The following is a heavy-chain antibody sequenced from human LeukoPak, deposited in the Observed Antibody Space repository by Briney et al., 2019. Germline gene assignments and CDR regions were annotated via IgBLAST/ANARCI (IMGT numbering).Heavy chain of an antibody. V-gene: IGHV4-59*01. D-gene: IGHD4-17*01. J-gene: IGHJ4*02. CDR1: GGSISSYY. CDR2: IYYSGST. CDR3: ARDAYGDHDY. Sequence: ETLSLTCTVSGGSISSYYWSWIRQPPGKGLEWIGYIYYSGSTNYNPSLKSRVTISVDTSKNQFSLKLSSVTAADTAVYYCARDAYGDHDYWGQGTLVTVSS.